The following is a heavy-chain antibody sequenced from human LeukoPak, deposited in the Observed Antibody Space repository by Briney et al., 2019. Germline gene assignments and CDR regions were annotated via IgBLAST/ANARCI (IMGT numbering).Heavy chain of an antibody. CDR1: GGSISSGGYY. D-gene: IGHD2-15*01. CDR2: IYYSGST. V-gene: IGHV4-31*03. J-gene: IGHJ3*02. Sequence: SETLSLTCTVSGGSISSGGYYWSWIRQHPGKGLEWIGYIYYSGSTYYNPSLKSRVTISVDTSKNQFSLKLSTVTAADTAVYYCARDPRHCSGGSCPLDIWGQGTMVTVSS. CDR3: ARDPRHCSGGSCPLDI.